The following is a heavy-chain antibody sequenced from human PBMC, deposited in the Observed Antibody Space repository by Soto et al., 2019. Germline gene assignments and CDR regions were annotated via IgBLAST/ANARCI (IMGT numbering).Heavy chain of an antibody. CDR2: MSGSGGHI. D-gene: IGHD4-4*01. Sequence: GGSLRLSCAASGFSFNFYVMTWVRQAPGKGLEWVSGMSGSGGHIYYADSVKGRFTVSRDNSNSTLYLQMNSPRAEDTAVYYCARAVTQYFDSWGQGSLVTVS. CDR3: ARAVTQYFDS. J-gene: IGHJ4*02. CDR1: GFSFNFYV. V-gene: IGHV3-23*01.